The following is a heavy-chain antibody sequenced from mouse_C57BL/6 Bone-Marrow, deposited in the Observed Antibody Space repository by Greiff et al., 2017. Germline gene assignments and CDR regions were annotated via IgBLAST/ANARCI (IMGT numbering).Heavy chain of an antibody. D-gene: IGHD1-1*01. CDR2: LDPSDSET. J-gene: IGHJ4*01. CDR3: ARGSYEDDMDY. CDR1: GYTFTSYC. V-gene: IGHV1-52*01. Sequence: VQLQQPGAELVRPGSSVKLSCKASGYTFTSYCMHWVKQRPIQGLEWIGTLDPSDSETHYNHKFKDKATLTVDPSSSTAYMQLSILTSEDSAVYYYARGSYEDDMDYWGQGTSVTVSS.